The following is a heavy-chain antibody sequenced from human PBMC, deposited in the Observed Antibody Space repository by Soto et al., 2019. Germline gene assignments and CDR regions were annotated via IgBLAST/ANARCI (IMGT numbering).Heavy chain of an antibody. J-gene: IGHJ4*02. V-gene: IGHV1-18*01. D-gene: IGHD6-19*01. CDR1: GYTFTSYG. CDR2: ISAYNGNT. CDR3: ARVRAGIAVAGTDFYY. Sequence: ASVKVSCKASGYTFTSYGIIWVRQAPGQGLEWMGWISAYNGNTNYAQKLQGRVTMTTDTSTSTAYMELRSLRSDDTAVYYCARVRAGIAVAGTDFYYWGQATLVTVSS.